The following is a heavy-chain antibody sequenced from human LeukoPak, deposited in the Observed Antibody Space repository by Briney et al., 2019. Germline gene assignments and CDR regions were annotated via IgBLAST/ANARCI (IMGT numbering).Heavy chain of an antibody. J-gene: IGHJ4*02. CDR3: ARGYSGYFYY. CDR2: IDGDGSST. D-gene: IGHD5-12*01. Sequence: PGGSLRLSCAASGFTFSSYWMQWVRQAPGKGLVWVARIDGDGSSTNYADSVKGRFTLSRDNAKNTPYLQMNGLRAEDTAVYYCARGYSGYFYYWGQGTLVTVSS. CDR1: GFTFSSYW. V-gene: IGHV3-74*01.